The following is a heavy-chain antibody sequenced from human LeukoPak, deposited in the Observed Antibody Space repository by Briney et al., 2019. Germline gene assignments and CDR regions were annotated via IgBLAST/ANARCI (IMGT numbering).Heavy chain of an antibody. J-gene: IGHJ4*02. V-gene: IGHV3-30*18. D-gene: IGHD3-16*01. CDR2: ISYDGSNK. CDR1: GFTFSSYG. Sequence: GGSLRLSCAASGFTFSSYGMHWVRQAPGKGLEWVAVISYDGSNKYYADSVKGRFTISRDNSKNTLYLQMNSLRAEDTAVYYCAKEYVGPFDYWGQGTLVTVSS. CDR3: AKEYVGPFDY.